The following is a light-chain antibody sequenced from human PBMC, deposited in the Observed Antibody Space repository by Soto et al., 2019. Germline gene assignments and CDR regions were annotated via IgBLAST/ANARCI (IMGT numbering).Light chain of an antibody. CDR1: QTVRSR. CDR3: QQYSTYPWT. Sequence: EIVLTQSPATLSVSPGERATLSCRASQTVRSRLAWYQQKPGQGPRLLIYDASNRATGIPARFSGSGSGTEFTLTISSLQPDDFATYYCQQYSTYPWTFGQGTKVDI. V-gene: IGKV3-11*01. CDR2: DAS. J-gene: IGKJ1*01.